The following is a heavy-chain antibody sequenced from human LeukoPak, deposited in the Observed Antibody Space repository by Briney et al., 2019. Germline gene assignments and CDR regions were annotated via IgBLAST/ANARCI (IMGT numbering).Heavy chain of an antibody. CDR1: GDSISTISYY. CDR3: ARDRVSPGSSSDWFDP. J-gene: IGHJ5*02. Sequence: SETLSLTCTVSGDSISTISYYWGWIRQPPEKGLEWIGSIHHSGSPYYNPSPKSRVTLSLDTSKNQFSLKLTSVTAADTAVYYCARDRVSPGSSSDWFDPWGQGTLVIVSS. CDR2: IHHSGSP. V-gene: IGHV4-39*07. D-gene: IGHD6-6*01.